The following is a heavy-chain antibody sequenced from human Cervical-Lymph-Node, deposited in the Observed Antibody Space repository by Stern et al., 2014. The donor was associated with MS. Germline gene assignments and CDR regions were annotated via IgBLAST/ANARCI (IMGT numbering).Heavy chain of an antibody. V-gene: IGHV3-30*14. Sequence: QVQLVQSGGGVVQPGRSLRLSCAASGFTFKSYTMQWVRQAPGKGLEWVAVVIYNRTNKYYADSVKCRFTISRDNSKNTLFLQMNSLRPEDSAVYYCAKYAQSFDSWGQGTLVTVSS. CDR1: GFTFKSYT. D-gene: IGHD2-2*01. CDR3: AKYAQSFDS. CDR2: VIYNRTNK. J-gene: IGHJ4*02.